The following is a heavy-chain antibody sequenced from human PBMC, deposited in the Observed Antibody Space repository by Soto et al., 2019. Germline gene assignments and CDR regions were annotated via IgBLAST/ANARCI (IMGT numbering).Heavy chain of an antibody. Sequence: GGSLRLSCAASGFTFSSYAMSWVRQAPGKGLEWVSAISGSGCSTYYADSVKGRFTISRDNAKNTLYLQMNSLRAEDTAVYYCAREPTFDWLFKGYDYWGQGTLVTVSS. D-gene: IGHD3-9*01. CDR2: ISGSGCST. V-gene: IGHV3-23*01. CDR3: AREPTFDWLFKGYDY. CDR1: GFTFSSYA. J-gene: IGHJ4*02.